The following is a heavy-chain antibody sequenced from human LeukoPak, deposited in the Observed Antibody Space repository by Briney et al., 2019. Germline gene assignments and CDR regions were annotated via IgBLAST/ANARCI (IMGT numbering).Heavy chain of an antibody. J-gene: IGHJ4*02. CDR2: ITESDDSA. Sequence: GALRLSCAASGFTISRFAMSWVRQPAGKGLEWVSTITESDDSAHYEDSVKGRFTMSRDDSKNTIYLQMNSLRADDTAVYYCAKGNWYKLEVFDYWGQGTLVTVSS. D-gene: IGHD1/OR15-1a*01. CDR1: GFTISRFA. V-gene: IGHV3-23*01. CDR3: AKGNWYKLEVFDY.